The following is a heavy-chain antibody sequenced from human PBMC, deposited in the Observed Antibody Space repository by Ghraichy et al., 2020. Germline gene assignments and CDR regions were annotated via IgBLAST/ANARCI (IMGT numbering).Heavy chain of an antibody. J-gene: IGHJ6*03. CDR1: GFIFNSYW. Sequence: LTCAASGFIFNSYWMHWVRQAPGKGLVWVSRINSDGGSTSYADSVKGRFTISRDNAKNTLYLQMNSLRAEDTAVYYCVQTRKEWPYYMDVWGKGTTVTVSS. CDR3: VQTRKEWPYYMDV. D-gene: IGHD3-3*01. V-gene: IGHV3-74*01. CDR2: INSDGGST.